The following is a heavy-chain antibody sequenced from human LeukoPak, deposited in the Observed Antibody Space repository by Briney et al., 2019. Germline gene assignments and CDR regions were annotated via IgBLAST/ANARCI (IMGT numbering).Heavy chain of an antibody. CDR1: GFTFNSYV. V-gene: IGHV3-23*01. CDR3: ARGTIFGVPLDY. J-gene: IGHJ4*02. D-gene: IGHD3-3*01. CDR2: ISGSGGST. Sequence: GGSLRLSCAASGFTFNSYVMSWVRQAPGKGLEWVSAISGSGGSTYYADSVKGRFTISRDNSKNTLYLQMNSLRAEDTAVYYCARGTIFGVPLDYWGQGTLVTVSS.